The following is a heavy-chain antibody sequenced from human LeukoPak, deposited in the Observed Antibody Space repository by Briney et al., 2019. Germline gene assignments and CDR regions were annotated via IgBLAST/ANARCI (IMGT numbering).Heavy chain of an antibody. CDR3: AKPIYDSSGYTIVGFDY. D-gene: IGHD3-22*01. V-gene: IGHV3-9*01. J-gene: IGHJ4*02. CDR2: ISWNGGRT. Sequence: GRSLRLSCAASGFIFDDYAMHWVRQAPGKGLEWVSGISWNGGRTAYADSVKGRLTISRDNAKNSLYLQMNSLRAEDTALYYRAKPIYDSSGYTIVGFDYWGQGTLVTVSS. CDR1: GFIFDDYA.